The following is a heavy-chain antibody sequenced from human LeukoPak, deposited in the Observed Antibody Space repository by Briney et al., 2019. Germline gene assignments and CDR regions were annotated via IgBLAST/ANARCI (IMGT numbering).Heavy chain of an antibody. V-gene: IGHV4-59*08. CDR2: IYYSGST. J-gene: IGHJ5*02. D-gene: IGHD3-10*01. CDR1: GGSISSYY. CDR3: ARHEILWFGDYLNWFDP. Sequence: SETLSLPCTVSGGSISSYYWSWLRQPPGKGLEWIGYIYYSGSTNYNPSLKSRVTISVDTSKNQFSLKLSSVTAADRAVYYCARHEILWFGDYLNWFDPWGQGTLVTVSS.